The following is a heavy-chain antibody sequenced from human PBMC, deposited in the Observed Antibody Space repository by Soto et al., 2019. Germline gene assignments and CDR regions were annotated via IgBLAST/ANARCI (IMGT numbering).Heavy chain of an antibody. CDR3: ARYSSEGAFDY. D-gene: IGHD2-21*01. Sequence: PGGSQRLSYAASGFTLSGYTVHWVRQAPGKGLEYVAVNSSNGGSTYYADSVKGRFTVSRDNSKSTLYLQMGSLRAEDMAVYYCARYSSEGAFDYWGQGTLVTVSS. V-gene: IGHV3-64*02. J-gene: IGHJ4*02. CDR1: GFTLSGYT. CDR2: NSSNGGST.